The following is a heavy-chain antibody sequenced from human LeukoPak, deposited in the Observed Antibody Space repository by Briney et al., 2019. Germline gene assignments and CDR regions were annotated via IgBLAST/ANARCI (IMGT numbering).Heavy chain of an antibody. D-gene: IGHD5-12*01. V-gene: IGHV4-4*07. J-gene: IGHJ4*02. CDR2: FYSGGSA. CDR3: ARVYSGYDLPGSLANYYFDY. CDR1: GGSISSYY. Sequence: SETLSLTCTVSGGSISSYYWSWVRQPAGKGLEWIGRFYSGGSADYDPSLKSRVTMSVDTSKNQFSLKLSSVTAADTAVYYCARVYSGYDLPGSLANYYFDYWGQGTLVTVSS.